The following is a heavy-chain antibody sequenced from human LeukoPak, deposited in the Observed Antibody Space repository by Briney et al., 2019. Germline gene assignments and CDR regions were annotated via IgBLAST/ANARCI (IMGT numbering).Heavy chain of an antibody. J-gene: IGHJ5*02. CDR3: ARDSRAYCGGDCYPFDP. CDR2: INPNSGGT. D-gene: IGHD2-21*02. Sequence: ASVKVSCKASGYTFTGYYMHWVRQAPGQGLEWMGWINPNSGGTNYAQKFQGRVTMTRDTSISTAYMELSRLRSDDTAVYYCARDSRAYCGGDCYPFDPWGQGTLVTVSS. V-gene: IGHV1-2*02. CDR1: GYTFTGYY.